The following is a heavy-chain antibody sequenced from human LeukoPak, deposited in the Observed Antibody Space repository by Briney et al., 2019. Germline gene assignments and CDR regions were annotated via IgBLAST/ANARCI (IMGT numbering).Heavy chain of an antibody. J-gene: IGHJ4*02. D-gene: IGHD6-13*01. CDR3: AKDVATAAGTFY. CDR1: GFTFDDYA. Sequence: GGSLRLSCAASGFTFDDYAMHWVRQAPGKGLEWVSLISGVGGSTYYADSVKGRFTISRDNSKNSLYLQMNSLRTEDTALYYCAKDVATAAGTFYWGQGTLVTVSS. CDR2: ISGVGGST. V-gene: IGHV3-43*02.